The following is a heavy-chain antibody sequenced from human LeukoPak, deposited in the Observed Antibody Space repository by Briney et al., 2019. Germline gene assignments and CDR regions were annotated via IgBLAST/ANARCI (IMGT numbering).Heavy chain of an antibody. CDR2: ISGSGGST. J-gene: IGHJ4*02. CDR1: GFTFSSYA. D-gene: IGHD3-3*01. CDR3: AKDPDPVTIFGVVIDN. V-gene: IGHV3-23*01. Sequence: GGSLRLSCAASGFTFSSYAMSWVRPAPGEGVEWGSVISGSGGSTYYADSVKGRFTISRDNSKNTLYLQMNSLRAEDTAVYYCAKDPDPVTIFGVVIDNWGQGTLVTVSS.